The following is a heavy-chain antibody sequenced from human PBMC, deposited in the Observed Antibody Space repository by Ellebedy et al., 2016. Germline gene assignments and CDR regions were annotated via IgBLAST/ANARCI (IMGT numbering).Heavy chain of an antibody. J-gene: IGHJ4*02. CDR1: GFTFDDYT. V-gene: IGHV3-43*01. CDR3: ATSRGVGTGFVLVY. D-gene: IGHD1-1*01. CDR2: ISWDGGST. Sequence: GGSLRLXXAASGFTFDDYTMHWVRQAPGKGLEWVSLISWDGGSTYYADSVKGRFTISRDNSKNSLYLQMNSLRTEDTALYYCATSRGVGTGFVLVYWGQGTLVTVSS.